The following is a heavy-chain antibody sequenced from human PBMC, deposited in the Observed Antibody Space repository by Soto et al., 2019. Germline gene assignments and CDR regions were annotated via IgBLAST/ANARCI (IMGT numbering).Heavy chain of an antibody. V-gene: IGHV1-2*02. CDR3: ARDRPPDY. Sequence: GASVKFSCKTSGYKFTAFYLHWVRQAPGQGLEWMGWINPNTGGTNFAPKFQDRVTMTRDTSISTAYLELSRLTSDDTAVYYCARDRPPDYWGQGTLVTVSS. CDR1: GYKFTAFY. CDR2: INPNTGGT. J-gene: IGHJ4*02.